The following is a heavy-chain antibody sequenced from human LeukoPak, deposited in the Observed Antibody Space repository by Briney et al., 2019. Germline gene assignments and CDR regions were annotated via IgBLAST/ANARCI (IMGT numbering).Heavy chain of an antibody. Sequence: SETLSLTCAVSGYSTSSGYYWGWIRQPPGKGLEWIGSIYHSGSTYYNPSLKSRVTISVDTSKNQFSLKLSSVTAADPAVYYCARQREWELLIDYWGQGTLVTVSS. CDR2: IYHSGST. D-gene: IGHD1-26*01. J-gene: IGHJ4*02. CDR1: GYSTSSGYY. CDR3: ARQREWELLIDY. V-gene: IGHV4-38-2*01.